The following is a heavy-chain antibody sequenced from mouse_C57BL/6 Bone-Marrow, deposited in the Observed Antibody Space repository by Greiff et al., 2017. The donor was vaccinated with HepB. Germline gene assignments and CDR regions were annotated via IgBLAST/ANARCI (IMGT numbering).Heavy chain of an antibody. V-gene: IGHV1-22*01. CDR1: GYTFTDYN. CDR3: ARRTGVGPSWFAY. CDR2: INPNNGGT. Sequence: VQLQQSGPELVKPGASVKMSCKASGYTFTDYNMHWVKQSHGKSLEWIGYINPNNGGTSYNQKFKGKATLTVNKSSSTAYMELRSLTSEDSAVYYCARRTGVGPSWFAYWGQGTLVTVSA. D-gene: IGHD4-1*01. J-gene: IGHJ3*01.